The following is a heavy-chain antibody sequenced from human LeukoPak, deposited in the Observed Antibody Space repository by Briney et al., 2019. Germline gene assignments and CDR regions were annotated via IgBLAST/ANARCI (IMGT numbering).Heavy chain of an antibody. CDR1: GGSISSGSYY. J-gene: IGHJ6*03. Sequence: SQTLSLTCTVSGGSISSGSYYWSWIRQPAGKGLEWIGRIYTSGSTNYNPSLKSRVTISVDTSKNQFSLKLSSVTAADTAVYYCARDREVYYYYMDVWGKGTTVTVSS. V-gene: IGHV4-61*02. CDR3: ARDREVYYYYMDV. CDR2: IYTSGST.